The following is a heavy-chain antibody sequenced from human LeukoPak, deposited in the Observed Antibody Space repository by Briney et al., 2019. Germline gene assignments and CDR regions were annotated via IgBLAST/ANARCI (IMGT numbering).Heavy chain of an antibody. CDR3: ARGDVVLQRNDALDI. V-gene: IGHV3-21*01. CDR1: GFTFSTYA. D-gene: IGHD2-8*01. CDR2: ISVTSSHI. J-gene: IGHJ3*02. Sequence: GESLRLSCAASGFTFSTYAMNWVRQAPGKGLEWVSSISVTSSHIYYAATVKGRFIVSRDNAQKSLNLQMNSLRAEDTALYYCARGDVVLQRNDALDIWGQGTMVSVSS.